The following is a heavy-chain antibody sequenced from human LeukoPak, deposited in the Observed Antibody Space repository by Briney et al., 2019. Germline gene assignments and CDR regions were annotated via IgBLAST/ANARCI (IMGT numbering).Heavy chain of an antibody. J-gene: IGHJ4*02. CDR3: ARPPKDIIIVPAAPLDY. CDR2: ISYDGRNK. CDR1: GFTLSNYA. Sequence: GGSLRLSCAASGFTLSNYAIHWVRQAAGKGLEWVALISYDGRNKYYADSVKGRFTVSRDKSKNTLFLQMNSLNAEDTAVYYCARPPKDIIIVPAAPLDYWGQGTLVTVSS. D-gene: IGHD2-2*01. V-gene: IGHV3-30*04.